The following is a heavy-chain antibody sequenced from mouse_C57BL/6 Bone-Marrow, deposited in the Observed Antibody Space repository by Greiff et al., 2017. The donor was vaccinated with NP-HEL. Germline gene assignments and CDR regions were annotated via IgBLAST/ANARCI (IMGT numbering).Heavy chain of an antibody. CDR1: GFTFSDYG. Sequence: EVQVVESGGGLVQPGGSLKLSCAASGFTFSDYGMAWVRQAPRKGPEWVAFISNLAYSIYYADTVTGRFSFSRENAKNTLYLEMSSLRSEDKAMYYCARASMMDKRGYWYLDVWGTGTTVTVSS. V-gene: IGHV5-15*01. D-gene: IGHD2-3*01. J-gene: IGHJ1*03. CDR2: ISNLAYSI. CDR3: ARASMMDKRGYWYLDV.